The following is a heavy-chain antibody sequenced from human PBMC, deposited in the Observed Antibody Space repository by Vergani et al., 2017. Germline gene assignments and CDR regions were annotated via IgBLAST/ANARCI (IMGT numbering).Heavy chain of an antibody. Sequence: QVQLVQSGAEVKKPGASVKVSCKASGYTFTSYGISWVRQAPGQGLEWMGWIIAYIGNTNYAQKLQGRVTITTDTSTSTAYMELSSLRSEDTAVYYCARSSGYYSNYFDFWGKGTRLTVS. J-gene: IGHJ4*02. D-gene: IGHD3-22*01. V-gene: IGHV1-18*01. CDR1: GYTFTSYG. CDR3: ARSSGYYSNYFDF. CDR2: IIAYIGNT.